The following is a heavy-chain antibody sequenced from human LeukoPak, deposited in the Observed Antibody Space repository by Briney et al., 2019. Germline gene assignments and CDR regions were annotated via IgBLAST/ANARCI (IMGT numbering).Heavy chain of an antibody. D-gene: IGHD3-22*01. J-gene: IGHJ4*02. CDR3: AKDLARYYDSSGYSN. Sequence: GGSLRLSCAASGFTFSRNGMHWVRQAPGKGLEWVAFTTCDESEKFYVDSVKGRFTIARDNSKNSLYLQMNSLRTEDTALYYCAKDLARYYDSSGYSNWGQGTLVTVSS. V-gene: IGHV3-30-3*02. CDR1: GFTFSRNG. CDR2: TTCDESEK.